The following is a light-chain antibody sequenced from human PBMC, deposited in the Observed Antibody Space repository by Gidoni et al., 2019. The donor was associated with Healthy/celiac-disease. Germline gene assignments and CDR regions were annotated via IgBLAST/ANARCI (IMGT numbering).Light chain of an antibody. V-gene: IGKV3-11*01. Sequence: DIVFTQSPATLSLSPGERATLSCRASQSVSSYLAWYQQKPGQAPRLLIHDASNRATGIPARFSGSGSGTDFTLTISSLEPEDFAVYYCQQRSNWPLTFXGXTKVEIK. CDR2: DAS. CDR1: QSVSSY. J-gene: IGKJ4*01. CDR3: QQRSNWPLT.